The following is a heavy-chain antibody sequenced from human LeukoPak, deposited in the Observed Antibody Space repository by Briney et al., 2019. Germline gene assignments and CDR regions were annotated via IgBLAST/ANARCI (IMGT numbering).Heavy chain of an antibody. D-gene: IGHD3-22*01. V-gene: IGHV3-30*02. CDR1: GFTFTSYG. Sequence: GGSLRLSCAPSGFTFTSYGMHWVRQAPGKGLEWVAFIRYDGSNKYYADSVKGRFTISRDNSKNTLYLQMNSLRAEDTAVYYCAKAQGYYDSSGYYFSFDYWGQGTLVTVSS. J-gene: IGHJ4*02. CDR3: AKAQGYYDSSGYYFSFDY. CDR2: IRYDGSNK.